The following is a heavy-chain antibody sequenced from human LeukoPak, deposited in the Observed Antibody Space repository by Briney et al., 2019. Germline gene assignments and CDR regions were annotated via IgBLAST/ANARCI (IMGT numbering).Heavy chain of an antibody. J-gene: IGHJ3*02. CDR1: GFTFDDYA. V-gene: IGHV3-43*02. Sequence: GGSLRLSCAASGFTFDDYAMHWVRQPPGKGLEWVSLISGDGGATQYADSVKGRFTISRDNSKNSLYLQMNTLRTEDTALYYCANVAVWGSTFDIWGRGTMVTVTS. D-gene: IGHD3-16*01. CDR3: ANVAVWGSTFDI. CDR2: ISGDGGAT.